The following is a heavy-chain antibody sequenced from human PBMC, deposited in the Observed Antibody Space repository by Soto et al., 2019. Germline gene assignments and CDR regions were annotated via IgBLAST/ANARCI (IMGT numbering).Heavy chain of an antibody. CDR2: IYSGGST. CDR1: GFTVSSNY. V-gene: IGHV3-66*01. Sequence: PGGSLRLSCAASGFTVSSNYMSWVRQAPGKGLEWVSVIYSGGSTYYADSVKGRFTISRDNSKNTLYLQMNSLRAEDTAVYYCAREDEGYDVLTGYSTYFDYWGQGTLVTVSS. D-gene: IGHD3-9*01. CDR3: AREDEGYDVLTGYSTYFDY. J-gene: IGHJ4*02.